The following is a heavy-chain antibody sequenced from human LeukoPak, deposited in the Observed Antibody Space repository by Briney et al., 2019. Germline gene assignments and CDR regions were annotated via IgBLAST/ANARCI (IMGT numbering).Heavy chain of an antibody. Sequence: GSLRLSCAASGFTFSSYSMNWVRQAPGKGLEWVSYISSSSSTIYYADSVKGRSTISRDNAKNSLYLQMNSLRAEDTAVYYCARQGLYYDFWSGYYTEGLSHYYMDVWGKGTTVTVSS. CDR2: ISSSSSTI. CDR3: ARQGLYYDFWSGYYTEGLSHYYMDV. J-gene: IGHJ6*03. D-gene: IGHD3-3*01. V-gene: IGHV3-48*01. CDR1: GFTFSSYS.